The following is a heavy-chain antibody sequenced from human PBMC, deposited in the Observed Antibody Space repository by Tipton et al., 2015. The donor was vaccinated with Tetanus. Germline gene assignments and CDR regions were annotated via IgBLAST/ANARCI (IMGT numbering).Heavy chain of an antibody. V-gene: IGHV4-39*01. D-gene: IGHD3-22*01. CDR2: IYFSGST. J-gene: IGHJ4*02. Sequence: TLSLTCTVSGGSINSYYWGWIRQPPGKGLEWIGSIYFSGSTYYNPSLKSRVTIYVDTSKKQFSLRLSSVTAADTAVYYCARRDYSDSSVDNWGQGTLVTVSS. CDR1: GGSINSYY. CDR3: ARRDYSDSSVDN.